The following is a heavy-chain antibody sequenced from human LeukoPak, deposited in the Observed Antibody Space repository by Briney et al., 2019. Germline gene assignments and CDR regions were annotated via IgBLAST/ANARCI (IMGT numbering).Heavy chain of an antibody. CDR2: IYHSGST. J-gene: IGHJ4*02. CDR1: GYAISSGYY. D-gene: IGHD2-21*02. CDR3: AREGDLQAYCGGACYSYFDY. V-gene: IGHV4-38-2*02. Sequence: PSETLSLTCAVSGYAISSGYYWGWIRQPPGKGLEWIGSIYHSGSTYYNPSLKSRVTISVDTSKNQFSLKLSSVTAADTAVYYCAREGDLQAYCGGACYSYFDYWGQGTLVTVSS.